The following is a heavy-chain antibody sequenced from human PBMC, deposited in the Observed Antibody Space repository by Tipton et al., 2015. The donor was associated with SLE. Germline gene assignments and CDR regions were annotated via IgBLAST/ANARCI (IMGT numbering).Heavy chain of an antibody. CDR2: ITESDGNS. D-gene: IGHD3-10*01. J-gene: IGHJ3*02. Sequence: SLRLSCAASGFTFSIYAMSWVRQAPGKGLEWVSAITESDGNSYYADSVKGRFTISRDNAKNTLYLQMNSLTTEDTAVYYCAKYRWESGSYLAFDIWGQGTKVIVSS. CDR3: AKYRWESGSYLAFDI. V-gene: IGHV3-23*01. CDR1: GFTFSIYA.